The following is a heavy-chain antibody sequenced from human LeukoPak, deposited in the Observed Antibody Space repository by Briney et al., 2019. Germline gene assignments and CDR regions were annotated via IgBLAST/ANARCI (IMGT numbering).Heavy chain of an antibody. J-gene: IGHJ6*03. D-gene: IGHD6-6*01. V-gene: IGHV4-39*07. CDR1: GDSFSSVTDY. CDR3: ASTLTIAARPEYMDV. Sequence: TSETLSLTCTVSGDSFSSVTDYWAWIRQPPGKGLEWIASGDYSGGTYYNPSLESRVAISADMSKNQFSLKLTSVTGADTAVYYCASTLTIAARPEYMDVWGKGTTVTVSS. CDR2: GDYSGGT.